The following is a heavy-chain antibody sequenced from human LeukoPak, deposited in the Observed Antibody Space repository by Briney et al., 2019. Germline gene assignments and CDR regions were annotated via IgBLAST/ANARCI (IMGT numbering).Heavy chain of an antibody. V-gene: IGHV3-53*01. CDR1: GFTVSSTY. CDR2: IYSGGST. D-gene: IGHD5-24*01. Sequence: PGGSLRLSCAASGFTVSSTYMSWVRQAPGKGPEWVSVIYSGGSTYYADSVKGRFTISRDNSKNTLYLQMNSLRAEDTAVYHCTGAPGRWLALDYWGQGTLVTVSS. CDR3: TGAPGRWLALDY. J-gene: IGHJ4*02.